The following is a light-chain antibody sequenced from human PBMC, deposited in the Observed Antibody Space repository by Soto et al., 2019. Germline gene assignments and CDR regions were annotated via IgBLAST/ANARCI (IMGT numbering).Light chain of an antibody. V-gene: IGKV1-5*01. Sequence: DIQMTQSPSTLSASVGDRVTINCRASQSISNRLAWYQHKPGKAPQVLIWDDSTLQNGVTSRFSGGGSGTEFTLTISNLQPDDAATYYCQQYKDFSTWTFGPGTKVDIK. CDR1: QSISNR. CDR3: QQYKDFSTWT. CDR2: DDS. J-gene: IGKJ1*01.